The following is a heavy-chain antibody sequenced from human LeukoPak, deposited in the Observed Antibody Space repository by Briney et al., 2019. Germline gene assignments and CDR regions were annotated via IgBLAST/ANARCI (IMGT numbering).Heavy chain of an antibody. Sequence: PGGSLRLSCAASGFTFSSYEMNWVRQAPGKGLEWVSSISSSSSYIYYADSVKGRFTISRDNAKNSLYLQMNSLRAEDTAVYYCARDLGSYCGGDCYWENWFDPWGQGTLVTVSS. V-gene: IGHV3-21*01. CDR1: GFTFSSYE. J-gene: IGHJ5*02. D-gene: IGHD2-21*02. CDR3: ARDLGSYCGGDCYWENWFDP. CDR2: ISSSSSYI.